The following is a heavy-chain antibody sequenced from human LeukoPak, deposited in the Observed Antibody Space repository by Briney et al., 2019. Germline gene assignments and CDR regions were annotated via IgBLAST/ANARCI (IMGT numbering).Heavy chain of an antibody. D-gene: IGHD5-18*01. CDR3: ARAVDTAIFDY. Sequence: GGSLRLSCAASGFTFSSYWMHWVRQAPGKGLVWVSRINSDGNSTSYADSVKGRFTISRDNAKNTLYLQMNSLRAEDTAVYYCARAVDTAIFDYWGQGTLVTVSS. J-gene: IGHJ4*02. CDR2: INSDGNST. V-gene: IGHV3-74*01. CDR1: GFTFSSYW.